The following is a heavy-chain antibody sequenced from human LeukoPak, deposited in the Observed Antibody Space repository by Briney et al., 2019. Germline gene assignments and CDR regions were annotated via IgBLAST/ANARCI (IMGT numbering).Heavy chain of an antibody. D-gene: IGHD6-19*01. CDR2: IYYSGST. CDR1: GGSISSSSYY. Sequence: SETLSLTCTVSGGSISSSSYYWGWIRQPPGKGLEWIGSIYYSGSTYYNPSLKSRVTISVDTSKNQFSLKLSSVTAADTAVYYCARHPHRIAVDGTNYFDYWGQGTLVTVSS. V-gene: IGHV4-39*01. CDR3: ARHPHRIAVDGTNYFDY. J-gene: IGHJ4*02.